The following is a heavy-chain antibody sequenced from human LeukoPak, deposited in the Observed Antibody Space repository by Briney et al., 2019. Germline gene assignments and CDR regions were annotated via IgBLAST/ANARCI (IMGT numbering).Heavy chain of an antibody. D-gene: IGHD6-13*01. Sequence: GGSLRLSCVDSGFTFDDYGMSWVRHLSRKGVEWVAGINWDGGSTFYADSVKGRFIISRDNAKNSLFLQMNSLRVEDTALYYCARDLSSNWYNFAYWGQGTLVTVSS. CDR1: GFTFDDYG. CDR2: INWDGGST. CDR3: ARDLSSNWYNFAY. J-gene: IGHJ4*02. V-gene: IGHV3-20*04.